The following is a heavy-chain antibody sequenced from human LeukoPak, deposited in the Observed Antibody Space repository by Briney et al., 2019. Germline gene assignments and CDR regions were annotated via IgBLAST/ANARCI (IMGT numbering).Heavy chain of an antibody. Sequence: PSETLSLTCTVSGGSINSYYWSWIRQSAGKGLEWIGRIYTSGSTNYNPSLKSRVSMSLDTSKNQFSLRLISVTAADTAVYYCARDRYCSGRSCYGPPDYWGQGALVTVSS. CDR1: GGSINSYY. CDR2: IYTSGST. J-gene: IGHJ4*02. D-gene: IGHD2-15*01. CDR3: ARDRYCSGRSCYGPPDY. V-gene: IGHV4-4*07.